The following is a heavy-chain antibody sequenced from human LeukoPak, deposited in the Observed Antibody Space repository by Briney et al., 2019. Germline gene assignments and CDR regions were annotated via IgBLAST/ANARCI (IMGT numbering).Heavy chain of an antibody. Sequence: GSLRLSCAASGFTFSSYWMSRVRQAPGKGLEWVANIKQDGSEKYYVDSVKGRFTISRDNSKNTLYLQMNSLRAEDTAVYYCAKRANYYGSGSTPYYYYYMDVWGKGTTVTISS. V-gene: IGHV3-7*01. J-gene: IGHJ6*03. CDR2: IKQDGSEK. CDR3: AKRANYYGSGSTPYYYYYMDV. CDR1: GFTFSSYW. D-gene: IGHD3-10*01.